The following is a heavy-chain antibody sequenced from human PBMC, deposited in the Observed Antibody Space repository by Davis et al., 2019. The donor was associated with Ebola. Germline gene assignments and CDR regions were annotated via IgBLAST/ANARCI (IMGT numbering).Heavy chain of an antibody. Sequence: SETLSLTCAVYGGSFSGYYWSWIRQPPGKGLEWIGEINHSGSTYYNPSLKSRVTISVDTSKNQFSLKLSSVTAADTAVYYCARQLYQLLSVYWGQGTLVTVSS. D-gene: IGHD2-2*01. CDR3: ARQLYQLLSVY. CDR1: GGSFSGYY. V-gene: IGHV4-34*01. CDR2: INHSGST. J-gene: IGHJ4*02.